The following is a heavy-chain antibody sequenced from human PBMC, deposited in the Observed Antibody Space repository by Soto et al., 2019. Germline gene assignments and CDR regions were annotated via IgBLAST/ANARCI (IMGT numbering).Heavy chain of an antibody. D-gene: IGHD3-10*01. CDR2: INPNSGGT. CDR3: ARSSFRAYGSGSYDYYYYTDV. J-gene: IGHJ6*03. V-gene: IGHV1-2*04. CDR1: GYTFTGYY. Sequence: GASVKVSCKASGYTFTGYYMHWVRQAPGQGLEWMGWINPNSGGTNYAQKFQGWVTMTRDTSISTAYMELSRLRSDDTAVYYCARSSFRAYGSGSYDYYYYTDVWGKGTTVTVSS.